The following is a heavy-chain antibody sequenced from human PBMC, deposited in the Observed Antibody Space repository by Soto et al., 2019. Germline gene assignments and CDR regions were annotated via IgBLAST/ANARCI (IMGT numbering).Heavy chain of an antibody. V-gene: IGHV3-23*01. CDR3: AIVGWLPFFDY. CDR2: ISGSGGST. D-gene: IGHD3-3*01. Sequence: EVQLLESGGGLVQPGGSLRLYCAASGFTFSSYAMSWVRQAPGKGLEWVSAISGSGGSTYYADSVKARFTMYRDNSKNTLYLQMNSLRDEDTAVYYCAIVGWLPFFDYWGQGTLVTVSS. CDR1: GFTFSSYA. J-gene: IGHJ4*02.